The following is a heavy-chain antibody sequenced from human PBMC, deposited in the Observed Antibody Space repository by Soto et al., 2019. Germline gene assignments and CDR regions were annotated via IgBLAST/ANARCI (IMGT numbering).Heavy chain of an antibody. CDR2: TYYRSKWYN. J-gene: IGHJ6*02. D-gene: IGHD2-2*01. V-gene: IGHV6-1*01. CDR1: RDSVSSNSAA. CDR3: ARVVVRPPICSSTSCYGSGMDV. Sequence: SQTLSLTCAISRDSVSSNSAAWNWIRQSPSRGLEWLGRTYYRSKWYNDYAVSVKSRITINPDTSKNQFSLQLNSVTPEDTAVYYCARVVVRPPICSSTSCYGSGMDVWGQGTTVTVSS.